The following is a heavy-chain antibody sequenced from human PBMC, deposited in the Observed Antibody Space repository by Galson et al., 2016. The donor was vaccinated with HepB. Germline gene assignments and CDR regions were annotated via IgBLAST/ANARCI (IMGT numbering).Heavy chain of an antibody. D-gene: IGHD4/OR15-4a*01. J-gene: IGHJ6*02. CDR1: GDTFSKHG. CDR3: ARFSPRDFGMGNLKFYFFFGMDV. CDR2: IIPIIGNT. V-gene: IGHV1-69*11. Sequence: SVKVSCKGSGDTFSKHGINWVRRAPGQGLEWMGSIIPIIGNTDYAQKFRGRVTITADASMNTVHMELSGLTFEDTAVYYCARFSPRDFGMGNLKFYFFFGMDVWGQGTTVTVSS.